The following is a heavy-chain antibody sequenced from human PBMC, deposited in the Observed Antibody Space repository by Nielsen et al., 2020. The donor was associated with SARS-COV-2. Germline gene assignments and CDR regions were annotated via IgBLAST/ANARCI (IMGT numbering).Heavy chain of an antibody. CDR3: ARDVHYDYVWGSYRYNWFDP. V-gene: IGHV3-11*04. J-gene: IGHJ5*02. Sequence: WIRQPPGKGLEWLSFISNVGTTIYYADSVKGRFTISRDNAKNTLYLQMNSLRAGDTAVYYCARDVHYDYVWGSYRYNWFDPWGQGTLVTVSS. CDR2: ISNVGTTI. D-gene: IGHD3-16*02.